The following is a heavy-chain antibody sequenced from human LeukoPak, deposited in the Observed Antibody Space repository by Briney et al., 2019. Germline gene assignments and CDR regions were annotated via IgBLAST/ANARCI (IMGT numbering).Heavy chain of an antibody. V-gene: IGHV1-2*02. CDR2: INPHNGDT. J-gene: IGHJ4*02. CDR1: GYTFSNYG. CDR3: ATVRDIVVGGGPYYFDY. Sequence: ASVKVSCKASGYTFSNYGITWVRQAPGQGLEWMGWINPHNGDTNYAQKFQGRVTMTRDTSITTAYMELSRLKSDDTAVYYCATVRDIVVGGGPYYFDYWGQGTLVTVSS. D-gene: IGHD2-15*01.